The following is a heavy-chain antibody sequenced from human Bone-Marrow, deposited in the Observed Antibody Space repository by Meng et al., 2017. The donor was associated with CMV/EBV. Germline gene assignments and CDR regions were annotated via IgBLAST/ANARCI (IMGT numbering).Heavy chain of an antibody. CDR1: GVSIKDYY. CDR2: IYDSGST. CDR3: ARGIKDYDFWPFDL. V-gene: IGHV4-59*01. D-gene: IGHD3-3*01. Sequence: SETLSLTCIVSGVSIKDYYWTWIRQPPGKGLEWIGFIYDSGSTNYNPSLKSRVTISKDTSKNQLSLKLTFVTAADTAVYYCARGIKDYDFWPFDLWGRGTQVTVSS. J-gene: IGHJ2*01.